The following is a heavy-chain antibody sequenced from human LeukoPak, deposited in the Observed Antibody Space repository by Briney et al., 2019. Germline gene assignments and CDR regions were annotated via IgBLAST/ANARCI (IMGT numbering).Heavy chain of an antibody. Sequence: GGSLRLSCAASGFTFSSYAMHWVRQAPGKGLEWVAVVSYDGSNKYYADSVKGRFTISRDNSKNTLYLQMNGLRAEDTAVYYCAGDVGGGGDYWGQGTLVTVSS. CDR2: VSYDGSNK. CDR1: GFTFSSYA. V-gene: IGHV3-30-3*01. D-gene: IGHD1-26*01. CDR3: AGDVGGGGDY. J-gene: IGHJ4*02.